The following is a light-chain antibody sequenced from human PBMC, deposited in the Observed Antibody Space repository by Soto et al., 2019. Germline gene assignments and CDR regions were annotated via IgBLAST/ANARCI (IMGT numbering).Light chain of an antibody. CDR3: CSFALRSTLI. CDR1: SSDVGNYNL. Sequence: QSVLTQPASVSGSPGQSITISCTGTSSDVGNYNLVSWYQQYPGKAPKLMIYEGGKRPSGVSNRFSGSKSGNTASLTISGLQAEDEADYYCCSFALRSTLIFGGGTKLTGL. J-gene: IGLJ2*01. CDR2: EGG. V-gene: IGLV2-23*01.